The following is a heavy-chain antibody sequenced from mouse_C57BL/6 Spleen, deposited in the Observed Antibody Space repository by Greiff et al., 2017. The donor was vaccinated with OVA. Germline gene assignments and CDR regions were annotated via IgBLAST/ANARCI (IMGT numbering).Heavy chain of an antibody. J-gene: IGHJ1*03. D-gene: IGHD2-2*01. CDR3: ARLGLRGYFEV. CDR2: INPGSGGT. Sequence: QVQLKQSGAELVRPGTSVKVSCKASGYAFTNYLIEWVKQRPGQGLEWIGVINPGSGGTNYNEKFKGKATLTADKSSSTAYMQLSSLTSEDSAVYFCARLGLRGYFEVWGTGTTVTVSS. CDR1: GYAFTNYL. V-gene: IGHV1-54*01.